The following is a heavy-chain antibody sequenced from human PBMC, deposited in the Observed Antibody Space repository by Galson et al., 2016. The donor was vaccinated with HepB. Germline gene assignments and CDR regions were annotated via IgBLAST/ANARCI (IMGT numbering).Heavy chain of an antibody. Sequence: CAISGDSVSNNIDGWNWIRQSPSRGLEWLGRTYYRTEWRYDHATSLLSRISINPDTSKNQFSLHLYFVTPEDTGVYYCVKSVQLGRGFVTWGQGTLVTVSS. CDR3: VKSVQLGRGFVT. D-gene: IGHD2-2*01. CDR1: GDSVSNNIDG. V-gene: IGHV6-1*01. J-gene: IGHJ4*02. CDR2: TYYRTEWRY.